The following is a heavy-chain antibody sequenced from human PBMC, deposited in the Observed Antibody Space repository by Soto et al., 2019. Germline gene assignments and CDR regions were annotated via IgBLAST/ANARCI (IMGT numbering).Heavy chain of an antibody. CDR2: IWYDGSNK. J-gene: IGHJ6*02. V-gene: IGHV3-33*01. Sequence: QVQLVESGGGVVQPGRSLRLSCAASGFTFSSYGMHWVRQAPGKGLEWVAVIWYDGSNKYYADSVKGRFTISRDNSKNTXSLXMXILRAADTAVYYCARDLANYDCWSGYYSSYYYGMDVWGQGTTVTVSS. CDR1: GFTFSSYG. D-gene: IGHD3-3*01. CDR3: ARDLANYDCWSGYYSSYYYGMDV.